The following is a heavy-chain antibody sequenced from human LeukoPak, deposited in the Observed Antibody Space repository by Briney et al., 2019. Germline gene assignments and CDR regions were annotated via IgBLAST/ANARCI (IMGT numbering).Heavy chain of an antibody. Sequence: ASVKVSCKASGYTFTIYGISWVRQAPGQGLEWMGWISAYNGNTNYAQKLQGRVTMTTDTSTSTAYMELRSLRSDDTAVYYCARGGGGHCSSTSCPTPDYWGQGTLVTVSS. V-gene: IGHV1-18*04. J-gene: IGHJ4*02. CDR2: ISAYNGNT. CDR1: GYTFTIYG. CDR3: ARGGGGHCSSTSCPTPDY. D-gene: IGHD2-2*01.